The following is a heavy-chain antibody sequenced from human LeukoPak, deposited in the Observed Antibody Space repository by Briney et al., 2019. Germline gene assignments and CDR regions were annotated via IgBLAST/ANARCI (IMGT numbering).Heavy chain of an antibody. CDR3: ARWSGSGYNFDY. D-gene: IGHD3-22*01. Sequence: SETLSLTCTVSGGSISSYYWSWIRQPPGKGLEWIRYVYYSGSTNYNPSLKSRVTISVDTSKNQFSLKLSSVTAADTAVYYCARWSGSGYNFDYWGQGTLVTVSS. CDR1: GGSISSYY. CDR2: VYYSGST. V-gene: IGHV4-59*08. J-gene: IGHJ4*02.